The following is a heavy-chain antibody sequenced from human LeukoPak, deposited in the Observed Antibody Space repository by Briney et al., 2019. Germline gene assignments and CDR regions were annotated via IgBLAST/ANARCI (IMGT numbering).Heavy chain of an antibody. CDR3: AKKSRDGYNPFDY. Sequence: GGSLRLSCAASGFTSSRYAMSWVRQAPGKGLEWVCGISNSGESPYYADSVEGRFTISRDNSKNTLYLEINSLRAEDTAVYYCAKKSRDGYNPFDYLGQGTLVTVSS. CDR2: ISNSGESP. V-gene: IGHV3-23*01. CDR1: GFTSSRYA. J-gene: IGHJ4*02. D-gene: IGHD5-24*01.